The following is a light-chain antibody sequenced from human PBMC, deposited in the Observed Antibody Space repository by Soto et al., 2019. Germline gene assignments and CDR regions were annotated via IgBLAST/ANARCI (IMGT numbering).Light chain of an antibody. CDR2: GAA. Sequence: EIVLTQSPGTLSLSPGERATLSCRASQSVSNNYLAWYQQQPGQAPRLLIYGAANRATGIPDRCSGSGSGTDFTLTISRLEPEDFAVYYCQQYGSSGTFGQGTKVDI. J-gene: IGKJ1*01. V-gene: IGKV3-20*01. CDR1: QSVSNNY. CDR3: QQYGSSGT.